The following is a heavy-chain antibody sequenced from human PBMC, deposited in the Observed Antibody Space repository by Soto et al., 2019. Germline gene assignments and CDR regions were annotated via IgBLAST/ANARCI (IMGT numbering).Heavy chain of an antibody. CDR1: GFTFSSYA. CDR3: ARDGHSSYSSSWYL. D-gene: IGHD6-13*01. Sequence: QVQLVASGGGVVQPGRSLRLSCAASGFTFSSYAMHWVRQAPGKGLEWVAVISYDGSNKYYADSVKGRFTISRDNSKNTLYLQMNSLRAEDTAVYYCARDGHSSYSSSWYLWGQGTLVTVSS. CDR2: ISYDGSNK. V-gene: IGHV3-30-3*01. J-gene: IGHJ4*02.